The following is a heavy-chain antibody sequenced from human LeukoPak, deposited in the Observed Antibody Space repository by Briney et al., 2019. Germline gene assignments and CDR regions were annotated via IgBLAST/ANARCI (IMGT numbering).Heavy chain of an antibody. CDR2: IKSNGDGGTT. D-gene: IGHD2-2*01. CDR1: GLTFSNAW. CDR3: TADGNCQTTSCY. V-gene: IGHV3-15*01. Sequence: GGSLRLSCTASGLTFSNAWMSWVRQAPGKGLEWIGRIKSNGDGGTTEFAAPVKGRFTISRDDSKNTLYLQMNSLETEDTAVYYCTADGNCQTTSCYWGRGALVTVSS. J-gene: IGHJ4*02.